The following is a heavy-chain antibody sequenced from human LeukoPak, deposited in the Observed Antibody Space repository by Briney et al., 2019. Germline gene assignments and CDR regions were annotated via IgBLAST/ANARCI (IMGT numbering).Heavy chain of an antibody. CDR3: ARDWGTMVRGVTGPDAFDI. D-gene: IGHD3-10*01. CDR2: INPNSGGT. Sequence: ASVKVSCKASGYTFTGYYMHWVRQAPGQGLEWMGWINPNSGGTNYAQKFQGRVTMTRDTSISTAYMELSRLRSDDTAVYYCARDWGTMVRGVTGPDAFDIWGHGTMVTVSS. V-gene: IGHV1-2*02. J-gene: IGHJ3*02. CDR1: GYTFTGYY.